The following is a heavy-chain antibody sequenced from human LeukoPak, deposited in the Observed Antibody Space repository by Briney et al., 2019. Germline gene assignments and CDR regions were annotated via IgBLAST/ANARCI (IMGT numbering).Heavy chain of an antibody. Sequence: ASVKVSCEASGYTFTSYDINWVRQATGQGLEWMGWMNPNSGNTGYAQKFQGRVTITTDESTSTAYMELSSMGSGDTAVYYCARDISNAFDIWGQGTMVTVSS. V-gene: IGHV1-8*01. CDR1: GYTFTSYD. D-gene: IGHD3-3*02. J-gene: IGHJ3*02. CDR3: ARDISNAFDI. CDR2: MNPNSGNT.